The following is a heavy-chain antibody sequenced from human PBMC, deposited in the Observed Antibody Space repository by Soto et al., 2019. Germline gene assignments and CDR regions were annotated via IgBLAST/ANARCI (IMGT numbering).Heavy chain of an antibody. D-gene: IGHD3-3*01. J-gene: IGHJ6*02. Sequence: GESLKISCKGSGYSFSGYWITWVRQKPGKGLEWMGRIDPSESQTYYSPSFRGHVTISADKSSNTAYLQWSSLKASDTAIYYCARPSRITIFGVTGYAMDVWGQGTTVTVSS. CDR2: IDPSESQT. CDR1: GYSFSGYW. V-gene: IGHV5-10-1*01. CDR3: ARPSRITIFGVTGYAMDV.